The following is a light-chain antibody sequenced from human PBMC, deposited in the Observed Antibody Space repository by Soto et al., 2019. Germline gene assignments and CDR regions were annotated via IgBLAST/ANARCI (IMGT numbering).Light chain of an antibody. CDR3: MQGIRTPIT. CDR2: FGS. Sequence: DIVMTQSPLSLAVTPGEPASISCKSSQSLLHSKGFHNLDWYLQKPGESPQVLIYFGSNRASGVPERFSGSGSGTDFTLKISRVEAEDFGVYFCMQGIRTPITFGQGTRVEIK. CDR1: QSLLHSKGFHN. V-gene: IGKV2-28*01. J-gene: IGKJ5*01.